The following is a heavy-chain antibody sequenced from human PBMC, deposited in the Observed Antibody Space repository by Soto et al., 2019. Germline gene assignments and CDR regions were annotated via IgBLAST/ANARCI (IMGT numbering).Heavy chain of an antibody. CDR1: GGSISSGGYS. Sequence: QLQLQESGSGLVKPSQTLSLTCAVSGGSISSGGYSWSWIRQPPGKGLEWIGYIYHSGSTYYNPSLKRRVTISLDRSKKQFSLKLSSVTAAVTAVYYCARGVTTVTTLAYWGQGTLVTVSS. D-gene: IGHD4-17*01. J-gene: IGHJ4*02. V-gene: IGHV4-30-2*01. CDR2: IYHSGST. CDR3: ARGVTTVTTLAY.